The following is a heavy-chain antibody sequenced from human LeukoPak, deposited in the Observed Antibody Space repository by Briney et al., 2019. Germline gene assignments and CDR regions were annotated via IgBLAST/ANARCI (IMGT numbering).Heavy chain of an antibody. J-gene: IGHJ4*02. Sequence: GGSLRLSCAASGFTFSSYGMHWVRQAPGKGLEWVAFIRYDGSNKYYADSVKGRFTISRDNSKKTLYLQMKSLRAEDTAVYYCAKGFGSYYSSGVYMAYWGQGTLDTVSS. CDR3: AKGFGSYYSSGVYMAY. CDR2: IRYDGSNK. D-gene: IGHD1-26*01. V-gene: IGHV3-30*02. CDR1: GFTFSSYG.